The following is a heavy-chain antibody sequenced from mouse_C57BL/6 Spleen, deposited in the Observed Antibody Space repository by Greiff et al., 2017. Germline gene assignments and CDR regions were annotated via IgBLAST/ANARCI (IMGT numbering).Heavy chain of an antibody. CDR1: GFTFSDYG. Sequence: EVHLVESGGGLVKPGGSLKLSCAASGFTFSDYGMHWVRQAPEKGLEWVAYISRGSSTIYYADTVKGRITISRDNAKKTLFLQMTSLRSEDTAMYYCAREDYSNYFDYWGQGTTLTVSS. CDR2: ISRGSSTI. V-gene: IGHV5-17*01. CDR3: AREDYSNYFDY. J-gene: IGHJ2*01. D-gene: IGHD2-5*01.